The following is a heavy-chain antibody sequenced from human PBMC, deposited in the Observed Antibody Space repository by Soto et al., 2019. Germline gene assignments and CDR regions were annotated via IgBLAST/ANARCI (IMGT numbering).Heavy chain of an antibody. Sequence: SETMSLSCTVAGGSISSSSYYWSWMRQPPGKGLEWIAYIYYSGSTNYNPSLKTRLTISLDTSKNQFSLKLSSVTAADTAVYYCAKGYCSGGSCYGFDYWGQGTLVTVSS. V-gene: IGHV4-61*01. D-gene: IGHD2-15*01. CDR1: GGSISSSSYY. CDR3: AKGYCSGGSCYGFDY. J-gene: IGHJ4*02. CDR2: IYYSGST.